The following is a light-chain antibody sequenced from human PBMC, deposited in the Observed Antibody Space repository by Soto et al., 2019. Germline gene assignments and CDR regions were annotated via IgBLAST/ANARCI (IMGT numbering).Light chain of an antibody. CDR3: QTWGTGIQV. CDR1: SGHSNYA. Sequence: QPVLTQSPSASASLGASVNLTCTLSSGHSNYAIAWHQQQPEKGPRYLMKLNSDGSHNKGDGIPDRFSGSSSGAERYLTISSLQSEDEADYYCQTWGTGIQVFGGGTKVTVL. V-gene: IGLV4-69*01. J-gene: IGLJ2*01. CDR2: LNSDGSH.